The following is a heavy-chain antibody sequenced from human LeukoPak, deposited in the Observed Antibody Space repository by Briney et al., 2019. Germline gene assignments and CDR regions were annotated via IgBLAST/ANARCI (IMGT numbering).Heavy chain of an antibody. D-gene: IGHD6-19*01. CDR2: IYYSGST. CDR3: ATDGEQWDPTHTWFDP. J-gene: IGHJ5*02. V-gene: IGHV4-59*01. CDR1: GGSISSYY. Sequence: PSETLSLTCTVSGGSISSYYWSWIRQPPGKGLEWIGYIYYSGSTNYNPSLKSRVTISVDTSKNQFSLKLSSVTAADTAVYYCATDGEQWDPTHTWFDPWGQGTLVTVSS.